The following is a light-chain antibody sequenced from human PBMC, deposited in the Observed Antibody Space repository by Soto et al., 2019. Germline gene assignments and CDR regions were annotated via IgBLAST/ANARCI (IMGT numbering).Light chain of an antibody. J-gene: IGKJ1*01. CDR3: QQYGSSPRT. CDR1: QSVNSNY. V-gene: IGKV3-20*01. Sequence: ETVLTQSPGTLSLSPGESATLSCRASQSVNSNYLAWYQQNPGKPPRLLIYGISTRATGIPARLSGSGSGTDFTLTIRRLEPEDFAVYYCQQYGSSPRTFGQGTKVDI. CDR2: GIS.